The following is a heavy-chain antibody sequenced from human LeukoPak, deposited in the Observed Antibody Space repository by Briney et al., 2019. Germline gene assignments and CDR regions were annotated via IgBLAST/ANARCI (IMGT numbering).Heavy chain of an antibody. V-gene: IGHV3-23*01. J-gene: IGHJ5*02. CDR3: AKDRRRVAVGPRRTVKNWLDP. D-gene: IGHD6-13*01. CDR1: GFTFRSYW. Sequence: GGSLRLSCAASGFTFRSYWMSWVRQAPGKGLEWVSAISGSGGSTYYADSVKGRFTISRDNSKNTLFLQMKSLRAEDTAVYYCAKDRRRVAVGPRRTVKNWLDPWGQGTLVTVSS. CDR2: ISGSGGST.